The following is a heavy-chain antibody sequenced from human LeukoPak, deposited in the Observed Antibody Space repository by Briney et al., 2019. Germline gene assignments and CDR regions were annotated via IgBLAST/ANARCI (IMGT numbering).Heavy chain of an antibody. CDR3: ARPSYDILTGYYRSWFDP. CDR2: IIPIFGTA. J-gene: IGHJ5*02. CDR1: GGTFSSYA. D-gene: IGHD3-9*01. Sequence: EASVKVSCTASGGTFSSYAISWVRQAPGQGLEWMGGIIPIFGTANYAQKFQGRVTITADESTSTAYMELSSLRSEDTAVYYCARPSYDILTGYYRSWFDPWGQGTLVTVSS. V-gene: IGHV1-69*13.